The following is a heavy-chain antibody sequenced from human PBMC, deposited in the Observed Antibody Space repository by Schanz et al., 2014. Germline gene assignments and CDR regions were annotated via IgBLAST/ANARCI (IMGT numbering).Heavy chain of an antibody. J-gene: IGHJ3*02. D-gene: IGHD6-19*01. CDR2: VSHDGFTK. CDR3: ATDYSGGGCHI. CDR1: GFSFSGLA. Sequence: QVQLEESGGGVVQPGGSLRLYCVASGFSFSGLAVHWVRQAPGKGLEWVSIVSHDGFTKHYADSVRGRFTLSRDNSKNTVYLQMNSLRAEDTALYFCATDYSGGGCHIWGQGTMVTVSS. V-gene: IGHV3-30*04.